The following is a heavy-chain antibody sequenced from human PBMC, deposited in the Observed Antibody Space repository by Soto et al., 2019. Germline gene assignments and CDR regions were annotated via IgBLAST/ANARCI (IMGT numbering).Heavy chain of an antibody. D-gene: IGHD2-15*01. V-gene: IGHV5-51*01. J-gene: IGHJ4*02. CDR1: GYTFTSYR. Sequence: GESLKISCKGSGYTFTSYRIGWVRQMPGKGLEWMGIIYPGDSYTTYNPSFQGQVTISADKSINTAYLQWSSLKASDTGMYYCARRSCSGGSCLVYFDYWGQGALVTVSS. CDR3: ARRSCSGGSCLVYFDY. CDR2: IYPGDSYT.